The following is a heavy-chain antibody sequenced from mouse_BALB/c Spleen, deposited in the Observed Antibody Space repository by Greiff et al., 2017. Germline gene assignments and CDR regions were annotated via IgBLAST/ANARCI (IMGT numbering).Heavy chain of an antibody. CDR1: GYTFTDYA. CDR3: AREYGDYDWFAY. D-gene: IGHD2-13*01. CDR2: ISTYYGDA. V-gene: IGHV1S137*01. Sequence: VQLQQSGAELVRPGVSVKISCKGSGYTFTDYAMHWVKQSHAKSLEWIGVISTYYGDASYNQKFKGKATMTVDKSSSTAYMELARLTAEDSAIYYCAREYGDYDWFAYWGQGTLVTVSA. J-gene: IGHJ3*01.